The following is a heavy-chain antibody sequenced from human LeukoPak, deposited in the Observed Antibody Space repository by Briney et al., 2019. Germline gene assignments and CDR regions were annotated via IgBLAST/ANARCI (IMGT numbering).Heavy chain of an antibody. D-gene: IGHD3-3*01. Sequence: SETLSLTCTVSGGSISSYYWSWIRQPPGKGLEWIGYIYYSGSTNYNPSLKSRVTISVDTSKNQFSLKLSSVTAADTAVYYCARDLYYGVGPNVCDALDIWGQGIMVTVSS. CDR1: GGSISSYY. CDR2: IYYSGST. CDR3: ARDLYYGVGPNVCDALDI. J-gene: IGHJ3*02. V-gene: IGHV4-59*01.